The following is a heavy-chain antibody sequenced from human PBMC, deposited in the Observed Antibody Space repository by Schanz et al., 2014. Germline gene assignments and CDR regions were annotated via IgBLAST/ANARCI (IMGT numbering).Heavy chain of an antibody. V-gene: IGHV3-23*01. CDR1: GFTFRGYA. Sequence: EVQLLESGGGLVQPGGSLRLSCAASGFTFRGYAMSWVRQAPGMGLEWVSAISGRDGSTYYADSVRGRFTISRDNSKNTLYLQMNSLRPEDTAVYYCARGRVLESWGQGTLVTVSS. D-gene: IGHD1-1*01. CDR3: ARGRVLES. J-gene: IGHJ5*02. CDR2: ISGRDGST.